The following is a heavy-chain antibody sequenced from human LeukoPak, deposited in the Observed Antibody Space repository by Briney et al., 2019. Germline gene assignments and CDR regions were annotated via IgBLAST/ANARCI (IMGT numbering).Heavy chain of an antibody. V-gene: IGHV4-59*01. J-gene: IGHJ3*02. CDR3: ARGGNYDSRGTFDI. D-gene: IGHD3-22*01. Sequence: SETLSLTCTVSGGSISTYYWSWIRQPPGKGLEWIGYIYYGGSTNYNPSLKSRVTISIDTSKNQFSLKLSSVTAADTAVYYCARGGNYDSRGTFDIWGQGTMVIVSS. CDR2: IYYGGST. CDR1: GGSISTYY.